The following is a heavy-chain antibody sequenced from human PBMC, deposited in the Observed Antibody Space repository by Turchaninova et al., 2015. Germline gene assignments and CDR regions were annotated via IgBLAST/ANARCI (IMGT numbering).Heavy chain of an antibody. J-gene: IGHJ4*02. CDR1: GGSISSSSYY. CDR2: IYYSGGT. V-gene: IGHV4-39*01. Sequence: QLQLQESGPGLVKPSETLSLTCTVSGGSISSSSYYWGWIRQPPGKGVEWVGGIYYSGGTYSNPSLKSRVTISVETSKNQFFRELSSLTAAETALDFCARELRYFDWLSFFDYWGQGTLVTVSS. CDR3: ARELRYFDWLSFFDY. D-gene: IGHD3-9*01.